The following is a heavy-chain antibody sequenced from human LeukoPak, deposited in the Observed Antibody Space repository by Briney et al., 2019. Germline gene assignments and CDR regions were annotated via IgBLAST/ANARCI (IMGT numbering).Heavy chain of an antibody. Sequence: SETLSLTCTVSGGSICSSTYYWGWIRQPPGKGLEWIGSIHYSGNTYYNPSLKSRVTISVDTSKNQFSLKLSSVTAADTAVYYCARLGAGPTYYDFWSGYSSFYFDYWGQGTLVTVSS. CDR2: IHYSGNT. CDR1: GGSICSSTYY. CDR3: ARLGAGPTYYDFWSGYSSFYFDY. J-gene: IGHJ4*02. V-gene: IGHV4-39*01. D-gene: IGHD3-3*01.